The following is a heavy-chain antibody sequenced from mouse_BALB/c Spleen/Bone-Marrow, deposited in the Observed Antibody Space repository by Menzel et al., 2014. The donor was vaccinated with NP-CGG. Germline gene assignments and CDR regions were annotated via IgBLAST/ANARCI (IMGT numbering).Heavy chain of an antibody. CDR1: GFTFSNYW. CDR3: TDYSWFTY. Sequence: EVKLEESGGGLVQPGGSMKLPCVASGFTFSNYWMNWVRQSPEKGLEWVAEIRLKSSNYATHYTESVKGRFTISRDESKSSVYLQMNNLRAEDTGIYYCTDYSWFTYWGQGTLVTVSA. V-gene: IGHV6-6*02. CDR2: IRLKSSNYAT. D-gene: IGHD1-1*01. J-gene: IGHJ3*01.